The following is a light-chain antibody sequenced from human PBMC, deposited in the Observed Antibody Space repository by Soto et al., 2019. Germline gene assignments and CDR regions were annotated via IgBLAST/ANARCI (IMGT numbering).Light chain of an antibody. CDR1: SSDIGGYNY. CDR2: DVS. Sequence: QSALTQPASVSGSPGQSITSSCTGTSSDIGGYNYVSWYQRHPGKAPKLMIYDVSNRPSGVSNRFSGSKSGNTASLTISGLQDDDEADYYCSSYTSTSTVVVGGGTKLAV. V-gene: IGLV2-14*03. J-gene: IGLJ2*01. CDR3: SSYTSTSTVV.